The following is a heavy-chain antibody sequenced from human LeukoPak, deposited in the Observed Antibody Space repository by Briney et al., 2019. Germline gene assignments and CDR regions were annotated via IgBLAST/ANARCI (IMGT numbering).Heavy chain of an antibody. V-gene: IGHV1-46*01. CDR1: GYTFTSYY. CDR3: ARDPTYYDFWSGYPLAYFDY. Sequence: ASVKVSCKASGYTFTSYYMHWVRQAPGQGLEWMGIINPSGGSTSYAQKFQGRVTMTRDTSTSTVYMELSSLRSEDTAVYYCARDPTYYDFWSGYPLAYFDYWGQGTLVTVSS. D-gene: IGHD3-3*01. J-gene: IGHJ4*02. CDR2: INPSGGST.